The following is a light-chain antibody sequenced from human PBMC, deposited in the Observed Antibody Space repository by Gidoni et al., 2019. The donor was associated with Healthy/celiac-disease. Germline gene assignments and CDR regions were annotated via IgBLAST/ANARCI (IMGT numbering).Light chain of an antibody. V-gene: IGLV3-1*01. Sequence: YELPQPPSVSVSPGQTASITCSGDKLGDNYACWYQQKPGQSPVLVIYQDSKRPSGIPERFSGSNSGNTATLTISGTQAMDEADYYCQAWDSSTYVVFGGGTKLTVL. CDR3: QAWDSSTYVV. CDR1: KLGDNY. J-gene: IGLJ2*01. CDR2: QDS.